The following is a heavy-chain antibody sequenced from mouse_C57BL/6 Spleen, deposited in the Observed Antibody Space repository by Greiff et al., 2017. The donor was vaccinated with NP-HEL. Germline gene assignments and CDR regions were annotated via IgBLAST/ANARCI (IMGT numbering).Heavy chain of an antibody. CDR1: GYTFTSYW. CDR3: AREGGYSPAWFDY. D-gene: IGHD2-3*01. V-gene: IGHV1-64*01. CDR2: IHPNSGST. Sequence: QVQLQQPGAELVKPGASVKLSCKASGYTFTSYWMHWVKQRPGQGLEWIGMIHPNSGSTNYNEKFKSKATLTVDKSSSTAYMQLSSLTSEDSAVYYCAREGGYSPAWFDYWGQGTLVTVAA. J-gene: IGHJ3*01.